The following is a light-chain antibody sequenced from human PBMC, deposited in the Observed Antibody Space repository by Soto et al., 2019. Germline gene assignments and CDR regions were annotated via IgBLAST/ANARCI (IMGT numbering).Light chain of an antibody. Sequence: VLTQSPGTLSLSQGERATLSCRASQTVRNNYLAWYQQKPGQAPRLLIYDASSRATGIPDRFSGGGSGTDFTLTIICLEHEAFSVYYCQEWKSDPITFSGGTRV. CDR2: DAS. J-gene: IGKJ4*01. CDR3: QEWKSDPIT. CDR1: QTVRNNY. V-gene: IGKV3-20*01.